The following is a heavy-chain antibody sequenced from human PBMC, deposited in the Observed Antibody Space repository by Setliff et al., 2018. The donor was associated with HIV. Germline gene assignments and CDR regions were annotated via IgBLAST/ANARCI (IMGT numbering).Heavy chain of an antibody. V-gene: IGHV4-39*02. D-gene: IGHD1-1*01. J-gene: IGHJ4*02. CDR3: AREGRGDPSLATTRLDY. Sequence: PSETLSLTCSVSGDSFSTSSYFWGWVRQSPGKGLEWIANIYCTGFTYCNPSLKSRVTISIDKSKSQFSLNPTSVTASDTAVYYCAREGRGDPSLATTRLDYWGQGKLVTVSS. CDR2: IYCTGFT. CDR1: GDSFSTSSYF.